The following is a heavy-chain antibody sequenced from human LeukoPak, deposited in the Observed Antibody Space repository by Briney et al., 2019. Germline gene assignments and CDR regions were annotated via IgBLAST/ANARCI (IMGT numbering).Heavy chain of an antibody. Sequence: ASVKVSCKASGYTFTCYGISWVRQAPGQGLEWMGWISAYNGNTNYAQKLQDRVTMTTDTSTSTAYMELRSLRSDDTAVYYCARVKRYFDWLLNYYMDVWGKGTTVTVSS. CDR1: GYTFTCYG. V-gene: IGHV1-18*01. J-gene: IGHJ6*03. CDR2: ISAYNGNT. CDR3: ARVKRYFDWLLNYYMDV. D-gene: IGHD3-9*01.